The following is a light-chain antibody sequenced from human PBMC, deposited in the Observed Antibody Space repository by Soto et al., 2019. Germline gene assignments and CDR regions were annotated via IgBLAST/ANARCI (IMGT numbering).Light chain of an antibody. CDR2: DTS. V-gene: IGLV7-46*01. CDR3: LLSFSGARGV. CDR1: TGAVTSGHY. Sequence: QAVVTQEPSLTVSPGGTVTLTCGSSTGAVTSGHYPYWFQKKPVQAPRTLIYDTSNKHSWTPARFSGSLLGGKAALTLSGAQPEDEAEYYCLLSFSGARGVFGGGTKLTVL. J-gene: IGLJ2*01.